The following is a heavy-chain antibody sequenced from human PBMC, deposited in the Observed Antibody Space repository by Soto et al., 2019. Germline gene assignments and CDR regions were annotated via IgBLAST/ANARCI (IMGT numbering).Heavy chain of an antibody. CDR3: VRDSHGDY. Sequence: EVQLVESGGGLVQPGGSLRLSCAGSGFTFSNYWMHWVRQAPGKGLEWVSRIDHDGPTDYADSVRGRFTIARDNAENTLYLQMNSLRPEDTAVYYGVRDSHGDYWGQGTLVTVSS. CDR2: IDHDGPT. V-gene: IGHV3-74*01. CDR1: GFTFSNYW. J-gene: IGHJ4*02.